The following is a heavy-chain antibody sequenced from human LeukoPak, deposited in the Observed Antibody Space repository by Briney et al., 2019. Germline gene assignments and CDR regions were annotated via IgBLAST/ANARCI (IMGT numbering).Heavy chain of an antibody. CDR1: GFTFSSYA. V-gene: IGHV3-23*01. J-gene: IGHJ2*01. CDR2: ISGSGSST. D-gene: IGHD6-6*01. Sequence: PGGSLRLSCAASGFTFSSYAMSWVRQAPGKGLEWVSVISGSGSSTYYADSVEGRFTISRDNSMNTLYLQMNSPRAEDTAVYYCAKDRGSSSSDWYFDLWGRGTVVTVSS. CDR3: AKDRGSSSSDWYFDL.